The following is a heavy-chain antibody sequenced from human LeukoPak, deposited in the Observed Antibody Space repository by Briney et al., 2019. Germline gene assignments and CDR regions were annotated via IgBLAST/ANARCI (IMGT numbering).Heavy chain of an antibody. V-gene: IGHV4-59*01. CDR3: ARSGHTSSWYQSAYYYYGLDV. D-gene: IGHD6-13*01. CDR1: GGPISSYY. Sequence: SETLSLTCTVSGGPISSYYWSWVRQPPGKGLDSIAYISNSGNTNHNPSPRSRVTISVHTSKNQFSLKLNAVTAADSAVYYCARSGHTSSWYQSAYYYYGLDVWGQGTTVTVSS. J-gene: IGHJ6*02. CDR2: ISNSGNT.